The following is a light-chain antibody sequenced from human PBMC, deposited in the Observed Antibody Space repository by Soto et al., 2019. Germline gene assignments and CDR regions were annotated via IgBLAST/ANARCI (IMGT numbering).Light chain of an antibody. J-gene: IGKJ1*01. CDR1: QSISSSH. CDR2: GAS. Sequence: EIVLTQSPGTLSLSPGERATLSCRASQSISSSHLAWYQQNPGQAPRLLIYGASTRATGIPGRFSGSGSETDFTLTISRLEPEDFAVYYCQQFDSSPWTFGQGIKVEIK. V-gene: IGKV3-20*01. CDR3: QQFDSSPWT.